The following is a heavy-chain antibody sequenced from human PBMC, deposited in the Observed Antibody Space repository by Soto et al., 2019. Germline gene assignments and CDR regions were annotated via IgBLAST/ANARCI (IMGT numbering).Heavy chain of an antibody. J-gene: IGHJ4*02. Sequence: WGSLRLSCAASGFTFSNYVMSWVRQAPGKGLEWVVVISSDGSNKYYADSVKGRFTISRDNSKNTLYLQMNSLRAEDTAVYYCARDISGGFYWGQGTLVTVCS. D-gene: IGHD3-3*02. CDR2: ISSDGSNK. CDR1: GFTFSNYV. V-gene: IGHV3-30*03. CDR3: ARDISGGFY.